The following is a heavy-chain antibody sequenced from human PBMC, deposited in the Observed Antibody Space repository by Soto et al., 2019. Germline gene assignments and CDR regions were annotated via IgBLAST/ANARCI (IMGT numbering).Heavy chain of an antibody. V-gene: IGHV1-18*01. CDR1: GYTFTSYG. CDR2: ISAFNGNT. Sequence: ASVKVSCKASGYTFTSYGFSWVRQAPGQGLEWMGWISAFNGNTNYAQKLQGRVTMTTDTSTGTAYMELRSLRSDDTAVYYCARVSPYYDSSGYLDYWGQGTLVTVSS. D-gene: IGHD3-22*01. J-gene: IGHJ4*02. CDR3: ARVSPYYDSSGYLDY.